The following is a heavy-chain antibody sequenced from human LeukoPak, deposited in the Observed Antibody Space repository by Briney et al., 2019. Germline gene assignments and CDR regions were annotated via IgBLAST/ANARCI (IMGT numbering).Heavy chain of an antibody. CDR2: IYYSGST. CDR3: ARDPVGYSSSWSHDAFDI. CDR1: GGSISSNNYY. D-gene: IGHD6-13*01. J-gene: IGHJ3*02. Sequence: SETLSLTCTVSGGSISSNNYYWGWIRQPPGKGLEWIGSIYYSGSTYYNPSLKSRVTISVDTSKNQFSLKLSSVTAADTAVYYCARDPVGYSSSWSHDAFDIWGQGTMVTVSS. V-gene: IGHV4-39*07.